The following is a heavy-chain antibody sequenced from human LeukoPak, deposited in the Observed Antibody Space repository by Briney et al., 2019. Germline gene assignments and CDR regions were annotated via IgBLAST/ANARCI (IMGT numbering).Heavy chain of an antibody. V-gene: IGHV4-39*01. CDR3: AGNAPTYFYGSGRHVFDS. CDR1: GASISGSGYY. J-gene: IGHJ4*02. CDR2: IYSSGST. Sequence: SETLSLTCAVSGASISGSGYYWGWIRQPPGKGLEWIGNIYSSGSTYYNASLQSRVTISIDTSKNQFSLRLSSVTAADTAIYYCAGNAPTYFYGSGRHVFDSWGQGTLVSVSS. D-gene: IGHD3-10*01.